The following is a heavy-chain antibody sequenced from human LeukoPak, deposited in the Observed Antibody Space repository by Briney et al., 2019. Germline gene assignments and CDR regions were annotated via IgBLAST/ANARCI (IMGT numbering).Heavy chain of an antibody. J-gene: IGHJ6*02. CDR2: ISYDGSNK. D-gene: IGHD5-12*01. V-gene: IGHV3-30*04. Sequence: GGSLRLSCAASGFTFSSYAMHWVRQAPGKGLEWVAVISYDGSNKYYADSVKGRFTISRDNSKSTLYLQMNSLRAEDTAVYYCATLGSEDGMDVWGQGTTVTVSS. CDR1: GFTFSSYA. CDR3: ATLGSEDGMDV.